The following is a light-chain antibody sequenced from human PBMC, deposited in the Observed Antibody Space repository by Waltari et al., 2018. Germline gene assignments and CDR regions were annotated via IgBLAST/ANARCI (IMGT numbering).Light chain of an antibody. J-gene: IGKJ4*01. V-gene: IGKV1-5*03. CDR3: QQYHSYST. CDR2: KSS. Sequence: DIQMTQSPSTLSASVGDRVTITCRASQSINTWLAWYQQKPGKAPKLLIYKSSTLESGDTTTPNSSGSPHDTTLTISTPKPDEFATYYCQQYHSYSTSGGGTKVEIK. CDR1: QSINTW.